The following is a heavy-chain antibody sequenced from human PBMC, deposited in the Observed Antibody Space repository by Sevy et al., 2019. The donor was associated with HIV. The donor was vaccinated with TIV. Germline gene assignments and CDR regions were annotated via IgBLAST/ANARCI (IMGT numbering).Heavy chain of an antibody. CDR1: GFTVNSNY. J-gene: IGHJ4*02. Sequence: GGSLRLSCAASGFTVNSNYMTWVRQAPGKGLEGVSVIHSDDTTYHADSVRESLIISRDNFKNTLYLHMSSLRAEDTAVYYCAGGKSGYGYALNYWGQGTLVTVSS. CDR2: IHSDDTT. V-gene: IGHV3-66*01. D-gene: IGHD5-18*01. CDR3: AGGKSGYGYALNY.